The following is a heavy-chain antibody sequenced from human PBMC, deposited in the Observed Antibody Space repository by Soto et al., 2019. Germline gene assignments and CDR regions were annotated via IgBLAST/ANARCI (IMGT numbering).Heavy chain of an antibody. D-gene: IGHD3-22*01. J-gene: IGHJ6*02. CDR2: IYYSGST. V-gene: IGHV4-61*01. CDR1: GGSVSSGSYY. CDR3: ARDTYYYDSSGPRGDLYYYYGMDV. Sequence: SLTCTVSGGSVSSGSYYWSWIRQPPGKGLEWIGYIYYSGSTNYNPSLKSRVTISVDTSKNQFSLKLSSVTAADTAVYYCARDTYYYDSSGPRGDLYYYYGMDVWGQGTTVTVSS.